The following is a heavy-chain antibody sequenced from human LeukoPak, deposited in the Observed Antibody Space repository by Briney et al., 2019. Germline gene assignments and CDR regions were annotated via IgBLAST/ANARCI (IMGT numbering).Heavy chain of an antibody. CDR2: IYPGDSDT. J-gene: IGHJ4*02. CDR1: GYTFANYW. Sequence: GESLKISCQGSGYTFANYWIAWVRQLPGKGLEWMGVIYPGDSDTRYSPSFQGQVTISADKSISTAYLQWSSLKASDTAMYYCARSGYSGYGLDYWGQGTLVTVSS. V-gene: IGHV5-51*01. D-gene: IGHD5-12*01. CDR3: ARSGYSGYGLDY.